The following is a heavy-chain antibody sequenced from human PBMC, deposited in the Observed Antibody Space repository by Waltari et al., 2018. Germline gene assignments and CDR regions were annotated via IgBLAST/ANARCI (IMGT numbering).Heavy chain of an antibody. Sequence: QVQLVQSGAEVKKPGASVKVSCKASGYTLTSCDFNWVRQATGQGLEWMGTMNPNRDDTGYARRLQGTVSITRNTSISTASIELSSLRSEDTAVYYCARSVGSTSCHLDYWGQGTLVTVSS. CDR1: GYTLTSCD. CDR3: ARSVGSTSCHLDY. J-gene: IGHJ4*02. CDR2: MNPNRDDT. D-gene: IGHD2-2*01. V-gene: IGHV1-8*01.